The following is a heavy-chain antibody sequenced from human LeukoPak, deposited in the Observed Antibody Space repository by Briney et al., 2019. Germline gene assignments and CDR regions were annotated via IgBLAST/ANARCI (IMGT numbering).Heavy chain of an antibody. Sequence: PGGSLRLSCAASGFTFSNYNMNWVRQPPGKGLQWVSYISSSSNIIYYADSVKGRFTISRDNAKNSLFLQMNSLGAEDTAVYYCARSRYSGSYELDYWGQGTLVTVSS. V-gene: IGHV3-48*01. J-gene: IGHJ4*02. CDR3: ARSRYSGSYELDY. D-gene: IGHD1-26*01. CDR1: GFTFSNYN. CDR2: ISSSSNII.